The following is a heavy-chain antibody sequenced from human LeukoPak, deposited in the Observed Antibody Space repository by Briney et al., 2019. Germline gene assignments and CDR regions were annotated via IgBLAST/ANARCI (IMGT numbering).Heavy chain of an antibody. CDR1: GGSISSSSYY. CDR2: IYYSGST. Sequence: SETLSLTCTVSGGSISSSSYYWGWTRQPPGKGLEWIGSIYYSGSTYYNPSLKSRVTISVDTSKNQFSLKLSSVTAADTAVYYCARSPDYDILTGYSGHIWAFDIWGRGTMVTVSS. D-gene: IGHD3-9*01. CDR3: ARSPDYDILTGYSGHIWAFDI. V-gene: IGHV4-39*07. J-gene: IGHJ3*02.